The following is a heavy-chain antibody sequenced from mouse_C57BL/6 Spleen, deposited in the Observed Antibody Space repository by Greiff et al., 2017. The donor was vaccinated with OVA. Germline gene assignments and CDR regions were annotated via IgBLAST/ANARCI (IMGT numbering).Heavy chain of an antibody. D-gene: IGHD2-3*01. Sequence: EVKLVESGGGLVKPGGSLKLSCAASGFTFSSYAMSWVRQTPEKRLEWVATISDGGSYTYYPDNVKGRFTISRDNAKNNLYLQMSHLKSEDTAMYYCAKSRDGYYAMDYWGQGTSVTVSS. J-gene: IGHJ4*01. V-gene: IGHV5-4*03. CDR3: AKSRDGYYAMDY. CDR1: GFTFSSYA. CDR2: ISDGGSYT.